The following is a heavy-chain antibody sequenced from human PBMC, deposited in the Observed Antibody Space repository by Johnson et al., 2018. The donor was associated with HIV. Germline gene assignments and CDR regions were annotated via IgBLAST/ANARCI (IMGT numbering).Heavy chain of an antibody. V-gene: IGHV3-11*04. J-gene: IGHJ3*02. D-gene: IGHD3-10*01. CDR1: GFTFSDYY. Sequence: QVQLVESGGGLVKPGGSLRLSCAVSGFTFSDYYMSWIRQAPGKGLAWVSYISSSGRTIYYADSVKGRFTISRDNAKNSLYLQMNSLRTEDTAIYSCARDLRFNRTVQGRIIISGVFDMWGQGTVVHVSS. CDR2: ISSSGRTI. CDR3: ARDLRFNRTVQGRIIISGVFDM.